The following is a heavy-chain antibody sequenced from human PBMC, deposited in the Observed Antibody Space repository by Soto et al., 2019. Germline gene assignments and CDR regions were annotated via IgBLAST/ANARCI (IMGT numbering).Heavy chain of an antibody. Sequence: QSGGSLRLSCAASGFTFSSYAMSWVRQAPGKGQEWVSAISGSGGSTYYADSVKGRFTLSRDNSKNTLYLQMKSLRAEDTAVYYCAREPEQLEHDFWGHGTLVTVSS. CDR1: GFTFSSYA. CDR2: ISGSGGST. D-gene: IGHD1-1*01. V-gene: IGHV3-23*01. CDR3: AREPEQLEHDF. J-gene: IGHJ5*01.